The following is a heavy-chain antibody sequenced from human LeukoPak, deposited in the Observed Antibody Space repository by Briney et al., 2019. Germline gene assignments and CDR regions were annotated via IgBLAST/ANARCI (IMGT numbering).Heavy chain of an antibody. CDR2: ISSSSSYI. CDR1: GFTFSSYS. V-gene: IGHV3-21*01. J-gene: IGHJ5*02. D-gene: IGHD3-3*01. CDR3: ARDPDTTYYDFWSGYFS. Sequence: GGSLRLSCAASGFTFSSYSMNWVRQAPGKGLEWVSSISSSSSYIYYADSVKGRFTISRDNAKNSLYPQMNSLRAEDTAVYYCARDPDTTYYDFWSGYFSWGQGTLVTVSS.